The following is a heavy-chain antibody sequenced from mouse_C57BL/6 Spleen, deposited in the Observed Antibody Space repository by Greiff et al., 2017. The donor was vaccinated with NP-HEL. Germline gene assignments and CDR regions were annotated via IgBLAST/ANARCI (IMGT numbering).Heavy chain of an antibody. J-gene: IGHJ2*01. Sequence: VQLKESGPVLVKPGASVKMSCKASGYTFTDYYMNWVKQSHGKSLEWIGVINPYNGGTSYNQKFKGKATLTVDKSSSTAYMELNSLTSEDSAVYYCARELGREFDYWGQGTTLTVSS. V-gene: IGHV1-19*01. D-gene: IGHD4-1*01. CDR3: ARELGREFDY. CDR2: INPYNGGT. CDR1: GYTFTDYY.